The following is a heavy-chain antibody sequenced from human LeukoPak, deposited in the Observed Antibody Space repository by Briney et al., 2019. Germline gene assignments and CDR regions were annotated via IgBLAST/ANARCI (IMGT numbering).Heavy chain of an antibody. CDR2: ISSSGGTI. CDR1: EFTFGDFA. V-gene: IGHV3-48*04. D-gene: IGHD3-16*02. CDR3: VRDWGNDREFDY. Sequence: GGSLRLSCIASEFTFGDFAMNWVRQAPGKGLEWVSFISSSGGTIFYADSVKGRFTISRDNAQNSLYLQMHSLRAEDTAVYYCVRDWGNDREFDYWGQGTLVTVSS. J-gene: IGHJ4*02.